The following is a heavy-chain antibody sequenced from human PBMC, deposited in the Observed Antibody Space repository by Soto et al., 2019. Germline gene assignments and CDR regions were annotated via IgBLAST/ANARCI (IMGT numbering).Heavy chain of an antibody. Sequence: LETLSLTCTVSGGSVSGGSYYWSWIRQPPGKGLEWIGYIYYSGSTNYNPSLKSRVTISVDTSKNQFSLKLSSVTAADTAVYYCARECSGGSCYWGQGTLVTVSS. V-gene: IGHV4-61*01. D-gene: IGHD2-15*01. J-gene: IGHJ4*02. CDR1: GGSVSGGSYY. CDR2: IYYSGST. CDR3: ARECSGGSCY.